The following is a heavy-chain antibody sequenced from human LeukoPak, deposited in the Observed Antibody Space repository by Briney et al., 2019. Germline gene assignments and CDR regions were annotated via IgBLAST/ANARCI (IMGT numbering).Heavy chain of an antibody. CDR1: GYTFTSYD. D-gene: IGHD3/OR15-3a*01. V-gene: IGHV1-8*01. Sequence: ASVRVSCKASGYTFTSYDMNWVRQATGQGLEWLGWMNPNSGNTGYAQNFQGRVTMTMNTSITTAYMELSSLRSEDTAVYYCARALSWTTESYYYMDAWGKGTTVTVSS. CDR3: ARALSWTTESYYYMDA. CDR2: MNPNSGNT. J-gene: IGHJ6*03.